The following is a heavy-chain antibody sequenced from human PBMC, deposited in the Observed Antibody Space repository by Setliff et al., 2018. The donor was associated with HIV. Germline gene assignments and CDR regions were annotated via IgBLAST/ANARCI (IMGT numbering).Heavy chain of an antibody. D-gene: IGHD4-17*01. J-gene: IGHJ5*02. Sequence: SLTCAVSGVSISSQYWSWIRQPPGKGLEWIGFIYYNVNNNYNPSLKSRVSISVDTSKNQFSLRLSSVTAADTAVYYCARGRDYGGPWGQGTLVTVSS. CDR1: GVSISSQY. CDR3: ARGRDYGGP. CDR2: IYYNVNN. V-gene: IGHV4-59*11.